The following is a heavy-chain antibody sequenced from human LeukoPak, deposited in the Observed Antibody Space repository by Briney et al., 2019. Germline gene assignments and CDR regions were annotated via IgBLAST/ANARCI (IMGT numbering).Heavy chain of an antibody. J-gene: IGHJ6*02. Sequence: GGSLRLSCAASGFTFSSYGMHWVRQAPGKGLEWVAVISYDGSNKYYADSVKGRSAISRDNSKNTLYLQMNSLRVEDTAVYHCAKRYSSSHLPWGMDVWGQGTTVTVSS. CDR2: ISYDGSNK. CDR1: GFTFSSYG. V-gene: IGHV3-30*18. D-gene: IGHD6-13*01. CDR3: AKRYSSSHLPWGMDV.